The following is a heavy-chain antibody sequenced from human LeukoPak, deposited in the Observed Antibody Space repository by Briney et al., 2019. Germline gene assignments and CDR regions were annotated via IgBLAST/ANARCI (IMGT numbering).Heavy chain of an antibody. D-gene: IGHD4-17*01. V-gene: IGHV1-2*02. J-gene: IGHJ4*02. CDR3: ARDVDLGDGDSTTYYFDY. CDR2: INRNSGGT. CDR1: GYTFTGYY. Sequence: ASVKVSCKASGYTFTGYYMHWVRQAPGQGLEWMGWINRNSGGTNYAQKFQGRVTMTRDTSISTAYMELSRLRSDDTAVYYCARDVDLGDGDSTTYYFDYWGQGTLVTVSS.